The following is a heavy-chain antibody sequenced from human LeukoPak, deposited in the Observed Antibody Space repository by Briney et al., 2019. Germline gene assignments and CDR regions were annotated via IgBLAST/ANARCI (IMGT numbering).Heavy chain of an antibody. CDR3: ARVPRGNGEDYGMDV. CDR1: GFTFDDYA. D-gene: IGHD4-23*01. Sequence: GGSLRLSCAASGFTFDDYAMHWVRQAPGKGLEWVSAISGSGGSTYYADSVKGRFTISRENAKNSLYLQMNSLRAGDTAVYYCARVPRGNGEDYGMDVWGQGTTVTVSS. CDR2: ISGSGGST. V-gene: IGHV3-23*01. J-gene: IGHJ6*02.